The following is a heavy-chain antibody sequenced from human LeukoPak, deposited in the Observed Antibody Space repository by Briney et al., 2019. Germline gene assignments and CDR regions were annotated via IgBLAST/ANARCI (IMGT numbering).Heavy chain of an antibody. CDR2: ITSSSSTK. D-gene: IGHD6-19*01. CDR1: GFTFSSYS. Sequence: GGSLRLSCAASGFTFSSYSMNWVRQAPGKGLEWISYITSSSSTKYYADSVKGRFTISRDNAKNTLYLQMNSLRAEDTAVYYCARGADTGYSSDSWGQGTLVTVSS. V-gene: IGHV3-48*04. J-gene: IGHJ5*02. CDR3: ARGADTGYSSDS.